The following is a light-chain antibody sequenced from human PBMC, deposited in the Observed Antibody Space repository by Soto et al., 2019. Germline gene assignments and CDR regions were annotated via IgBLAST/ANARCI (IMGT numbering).Light chain of an antibody. J-gene: IGLJ2*01. CDR1: SSNIGNNY. V-gene: IGLV1-51*01. CDR3: GTWDSSLSAVV. Sequence: QSVLTQPPSVSAAPGQKVTISCSGSSSNIGNNYVYWYQQLPGTAPKVLIYDSNKRPAGIPDRFSGSKSGTSATLGITGLQTGDEADYYCGTWDSSLSAVVFGGVTKLTVL. CDR2: DSN.